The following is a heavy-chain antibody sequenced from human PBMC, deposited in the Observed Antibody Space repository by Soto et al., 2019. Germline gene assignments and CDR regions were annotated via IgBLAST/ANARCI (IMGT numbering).Heavy chain of an antibody. J-gene: IGHJ4*02. CDR3: AKDYYSSVIARGFDF. D-gene: IGHD6-19*01. CDR1: GFTFNSYA. CDR2: VNSGGST. V-gene: IGHV3-23*01. Sequence: EVQLLESGGGLVQPGGSLRLSCAASGFTFNSYAMSWVRQAPGKGLEWVSAVNSGGSTYYADSVKGRFTISRDNSKNTLYLQMDSLRAEDAAVYYCAKDYYSSVIARGFDFWGQGTLVTVSS.